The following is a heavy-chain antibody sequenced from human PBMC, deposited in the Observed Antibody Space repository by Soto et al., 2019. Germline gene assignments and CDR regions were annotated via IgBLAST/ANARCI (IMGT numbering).Heavy chain of an antibody. Sequence: QVQLVQSGAEMKKPGSSVKVSCQSSGGTFNTYAMNWVRQAPGQGPEWMGDISPMFSAANYAPKFQGRVTITADQATSTSYMQLSSLTSEETSIYVCGREVEVYTSAFVYRGQGTLVRVSS. D-gene: IGHD6-25*01. CDR1: GGTFNTYA. CDR2: ISPMFSAA. V-gene: IGHV1-69*19. J-gene: IGHJ4*02. CDR3: GREVEVYTSAFVY.